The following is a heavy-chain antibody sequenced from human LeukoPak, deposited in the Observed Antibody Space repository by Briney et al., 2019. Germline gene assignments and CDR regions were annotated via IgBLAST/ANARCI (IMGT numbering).Heavy chain of an antibody. D-gene: IGHD3-10*01. CDR2: IDWDDDK. J-gene: IGHJ4*02. V-gene: IGHV2-70*11. CDR1: GFSLSTNGMC. CDR3: ARISDYGSRSSPYYFDY. Sequence: SGPALVKPTQTLTLTCTFSGFSLSTNGMCVSWIRQPPGKALEWLARIDWDDDKYYSSSLRTRLTISKDTPKNQVVLTMTNMDPVDTATYYCARISDYGSRSSPYYFDYWGQGTLVTVSS.